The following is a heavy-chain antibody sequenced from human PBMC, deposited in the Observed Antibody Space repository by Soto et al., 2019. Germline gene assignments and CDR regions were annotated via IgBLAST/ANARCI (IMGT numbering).Heavy chain of an antibody. CDR1: GFTVSSNY. J-gene: IGHJ4*02. Sequence: TGGSLRLSCAASGFTVSSNYMTWVRQAPGKGLEWVSFIYSGGSTNYADSVKGRFTISRDNSKNTLFLQMDNLRAEDTAVYYCAAPRSRKYYFDYWGQGTLVTVSS. V-gene: IGHV3-66*01. CDR2: IYSGGST. D-gene: IGHD6-6*01. CDR3: AAPRSRKYYFDY.